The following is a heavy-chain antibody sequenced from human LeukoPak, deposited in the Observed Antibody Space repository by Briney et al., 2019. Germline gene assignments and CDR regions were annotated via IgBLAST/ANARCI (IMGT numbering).Heavy chain of an antibody. D-gene: IGHD1-14*01. V-gene: IGHV3-23*01. CDR1: GFTFSSYA. CDR2: ITGSGGRT. Sequence: PGGSLRLSCAASGFTFSSYAMNWVRQAPGKGLEWVSAITGSGGRTYYADSVKGRFTISRDNSQNTVDLQMDSLRAEDTAVYYCARGGPLGDTNRFDFWGQGILVTVSS. CDR3: ARGGPLGDTNRFDF. J-gene: IGHJ4*02.